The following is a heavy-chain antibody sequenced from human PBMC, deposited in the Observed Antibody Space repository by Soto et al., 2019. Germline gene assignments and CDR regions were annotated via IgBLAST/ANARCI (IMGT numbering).Heavy chain of an antibody. D-gene: IGHD3-3*01. V-gene: IGHV3-21*01. J-gene: IGHJ6*02. CDR1: GFTFSSYS. CDR3: AREPDTGSYYDFWSGFNGMDV. CDR2: ISSSSYI. Sequence: GGSLRLSCAASGFTFSSYSMNWVRQAPGKGLEWVSSISSSSYIYYADSVKGRFTISRDNAKNSLYLQMNSLRAEDTAVYYCAREPDTGSYYDFWSGFNGMDVWGQGTTVTVSS.